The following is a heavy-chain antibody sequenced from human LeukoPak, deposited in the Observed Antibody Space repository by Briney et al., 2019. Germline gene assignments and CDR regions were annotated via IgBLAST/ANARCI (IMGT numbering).Heavy chain of an antibody. CDR1: GFTFSSYG. CDR3: VRGSYYTITLFDY. CDR2: ISYDGSNK. V-gene: IGHV3-30*03. J-gene: IGHJ4*02. D-gene: IGHD3-10*01. Sequence: PGGSLRLSCAASGFTFSSYGMHWVRQAPGKGLEWVAVISYDGSNKYYADSVKGRFTISRDNSKNTLYLQMNSLRAEDTAVYYCVRGSYYTITLFDYWGQGTLVTVSS.